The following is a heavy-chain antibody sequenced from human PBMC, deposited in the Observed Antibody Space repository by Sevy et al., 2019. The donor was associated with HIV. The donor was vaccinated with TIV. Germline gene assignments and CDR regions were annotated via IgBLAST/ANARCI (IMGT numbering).Heavy chain of an antibody. CDR2: IKLDGSEK. CDR1: GFSFSNYW. Sequence: GGSLRLSCAASGFSFSNYWMNWVRQAPGKGLEWVANIKLDGSEKYYVDSVKGRFTISRDNAKKSLYLQMNSLRTEDTAVYYCARDCSSTTCLWGMDVWGQGTTVTVSS. D-gene: IGHD2-2*01. J-gene: IGHJ6*02. V-gene: IGHV3-7*03. CDR3: ARDCSSTTCLWGMDV.